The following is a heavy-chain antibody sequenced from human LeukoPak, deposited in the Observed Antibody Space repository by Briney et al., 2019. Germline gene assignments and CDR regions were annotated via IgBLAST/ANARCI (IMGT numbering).Heavy chain of an antibody. J-gene: IGHJ6*02. CDR2: IYYSGST. Sequence: PSETLSLTCTVSGGSINNYYWSWIRQPRGKGLEWIGYIYYSGSTNYNPSLKSRVTISVDTSKNQFSLKLSSVTAADTAVYYCARHFSGSYLYGMDVWGQGTTVTV. D-gene: IGHD1-26*01. V-gene: IGHV4-59*08. CDR1: GGSINNYY. CDR3: ARHFSGSYLYGMDV.